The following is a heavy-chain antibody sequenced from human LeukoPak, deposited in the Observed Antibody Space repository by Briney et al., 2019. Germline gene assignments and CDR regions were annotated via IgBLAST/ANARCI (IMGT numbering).Heavy chain of an antibody. CDR1: GYTFTSYG. Sequence: ASVKVSCKASGYTFTSYGISWVRQAPGQGLEWMGWISAYNGNTNYAQKLQGRVTMTTDTSTSTAYMELRSLRSDDTAVYYCARASAVTTIGAAFDIWGQGTMVSVS. D-gene: IGHD4-17*01. CDR2: ISAYNGNT. CDR3: ARASAVTTIGAAFDI. V-gene: IGHV1-18*01. J-gene: IGHJ3*02.